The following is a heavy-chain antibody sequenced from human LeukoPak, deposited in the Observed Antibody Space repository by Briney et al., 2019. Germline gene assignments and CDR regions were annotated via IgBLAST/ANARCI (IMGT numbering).Heavy chain of an antibody. CDR3: ARDYCSSTSCYLFDY. V-gene: IGHV1-18*01. Sequence: ASVTVSCKASGYTFTCYGISWVRQAPGQGLEWMGWISAYNGNTNYAQKLQGRVTMTTDTSTSTAYMELRSLRSDDTAVYYCARDYCSSTSCYLFDYWGQGTLVTVSS. J-gene: IGHJ4*02. D-gene: IGHD2-2*01. CDR1: GYTFTCYG. CDR2: ISAYNGNT.